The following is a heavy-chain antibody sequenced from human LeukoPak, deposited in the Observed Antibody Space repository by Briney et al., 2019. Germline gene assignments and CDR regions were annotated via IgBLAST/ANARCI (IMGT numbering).Heavy chain of an antibody. V-gene: IGHV4-59*12. CDR2: ISYSGST. Sequence: PSETLSLTCTVSGGSISSYYWSWIRQPPGKGLEWIGYISYSGSTNYNPSLKSRVTISIDTSKNQFSLKLSSVTAADTAVYYCASFDSSGSYYFDYWGQGTLVTVSS. J-gene: IGHJ4*02. CDR1: GGSISSYY. D-gene: IGHD3-22*01. CDR3: ASFDSSGSYYFDY.